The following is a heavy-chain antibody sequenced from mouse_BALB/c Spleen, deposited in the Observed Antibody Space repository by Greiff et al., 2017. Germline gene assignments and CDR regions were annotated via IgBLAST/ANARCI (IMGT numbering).Heavy chain of an antibody. Sequence: EVQLVESGGGLVKPGGSLKLSCAASGFAFSSYDMSWVRQTPEKRLEWVAYISSGGGSTYYPDTVKGRFTISRDNAKNTLYLQMSSLKSEDTAMYYSASGIYYGNLYAMGYWGQGTSVTVSS. J-gene: IGHJ4*01. D-gene: IGHD2-1*01. CDR3: ASGIYYGNLYAMGY. CDR1: GFAFSSYD. CDR2: ISSGGGST. V-gene: IGHV5-12-1*01.